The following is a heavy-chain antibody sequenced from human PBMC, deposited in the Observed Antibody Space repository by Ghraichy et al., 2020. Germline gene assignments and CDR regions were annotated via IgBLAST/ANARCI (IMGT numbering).Heavy chain of an antibody. Sequence: GGSLRLSCAASGFTFSSYSMNWVRQAPGKGLEWVSSISSSSSYIYYADSVKGRFTISRDNAKNSLYLQMNSLRAEDTAVYYCARVGTVGVWFGELTSYYYGMDVWGQGTTVTVSS. CDR2: ISSSSSYI. J-gene: IGHJ6*02. D-gene: IGHD3-10*01. CDR3: ARVGTVGVWFGELTSYYYGMDV. V-gene: IGHV3-21*01. CDR1: GFTFSSYS.